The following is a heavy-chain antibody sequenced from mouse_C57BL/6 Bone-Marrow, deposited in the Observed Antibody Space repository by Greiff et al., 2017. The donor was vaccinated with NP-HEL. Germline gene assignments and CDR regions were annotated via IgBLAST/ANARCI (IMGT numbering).Heavy chain of an antibody. D-gene: IGHD1-1*01. CDR3: ASSEYYGSSSWFAY. Sequence: EVQGVESGGGLVQPGGSLKLSCAASGFTFSDYGMAWVRQAPRKGPEWVAFISNLAYSIYYADTVTGRFTISRENAKNTLYLEMSSLRSEDTAMYYCASSEYYGSSSWFAYWGQGTLVTVSA. J-gene: IGHJ3*01. CDR1: GFTFSDYG. CDR2: ISNLAYSI. V-gene: IGHV5-15*01.